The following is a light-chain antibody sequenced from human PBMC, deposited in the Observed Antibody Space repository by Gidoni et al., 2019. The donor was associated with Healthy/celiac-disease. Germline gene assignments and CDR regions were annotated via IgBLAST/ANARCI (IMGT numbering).Light chain of an antibody. CDR2: DES. CDR3: QVWDSSSDHVV. CDR1: NIGRKS. Sequence: SYLLTPPPSVSVAPGQTARITCGGNNIGRKSVNWYQQKPGQAPVLVVYDESDRPSGIPERFSGSNSGNTATLTISRVEAGDEADYYCQVWDSSSDHVVFGGGTKLTVL. V-gene: IGLV3-21*02. J-gene: IGLJ2*01.